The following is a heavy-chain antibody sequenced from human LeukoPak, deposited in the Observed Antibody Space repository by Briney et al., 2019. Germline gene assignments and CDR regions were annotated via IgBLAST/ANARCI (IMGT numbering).Heavy chain of an antibody. J-gene: IGHJ4*02. D-gene: IGHD6-19*01. CDR2: ISYDGSNK. CDR1: GFTFSSYA. V-gene: IGHV3-30-3*01. Sequence: LGGSLRLSCAASGFTFSSYAMHWVRQAPGKGLEWVAVISYDGSNKYYADSVKGRFTISRDNSKNTLYLQMNSLRAEDTAVYYCARGRSAVAGGFDYWGQGTLVTVSS. CDR3: ARGRSAVAGGFDY.